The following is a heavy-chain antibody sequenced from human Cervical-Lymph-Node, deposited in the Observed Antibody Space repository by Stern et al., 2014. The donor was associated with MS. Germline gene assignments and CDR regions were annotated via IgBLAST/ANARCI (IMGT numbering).Heavy chain of an antibody. CDR3: ARGITIFGVVTQLDV. CDR2: ISRSSATT. J-gene: IGHJ6*02. D-gene: IGHD3-3*01. Sequence: ELHLVESGGRFVQPGGSLRLSCAASGFTFSSLSMNWVRQAPGKGLEWVSSISRSSATTHYADSAKGRFTISRDNAENSLYLQMDSLRAEDTAVYYCARGITIFGVVTQLDVWGQGTTVTVSS. V-gene: IGHV3-48*01. CDR1: GFTFSSLS.